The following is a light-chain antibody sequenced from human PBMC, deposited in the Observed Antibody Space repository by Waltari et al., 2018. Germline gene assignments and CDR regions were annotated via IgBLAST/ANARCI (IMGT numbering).Light chain of an antibody. Sequence: EIVLTQSPGTLSLSPGERATLSCRTSQRVSTTFLSWYQQKPGQAPRRPIYGAYNRATGIPDRFSGSGSGTDFTLTISRLEPEDFAVFYCQQYDASPPMYTFGQGTKVEIK. CDR3: QQYDASPPMYT. CDR2: GAY. J-gene: IGKJ2*01. CDR1: QRVSTTF. V-gene: IGKV3-20*01.